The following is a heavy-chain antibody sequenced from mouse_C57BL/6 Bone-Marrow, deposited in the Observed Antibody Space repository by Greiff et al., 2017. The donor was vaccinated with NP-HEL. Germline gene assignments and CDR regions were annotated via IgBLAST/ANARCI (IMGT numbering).Heavy chain of an antibody. CDR2: ILPGSGST. CDR1: GYTFTGYW. V-gene: IGHV1-9*01. D-gene: IGHD1-1*01. CDR3: ARGTVVATEGFYYYAMDY. J-gene: IGHJ4*01. Sequence: QVQLQQSGAELMKPGASVKLSCKATGYTFTGYWIEWVKQRPGHGLEWIGEILPGSGSTNYNEKFKGKATFTADTSSNTAYMQLSSLTTEDSAIYYCARGTVVATEGFYYYAMDYWGQGTSVTVSS.